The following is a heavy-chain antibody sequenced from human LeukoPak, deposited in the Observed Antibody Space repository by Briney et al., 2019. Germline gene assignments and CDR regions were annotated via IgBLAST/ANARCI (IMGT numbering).Heavy chain of an antibody. Sequence: PGGSLRLSCAASGFIYDDYGMSWVRQAPGKGLEWVSAISGSGDSTYNADSVKGRFTISRDNSKNTLYLQMNSLRAEDTAVYYCAKDLSSGWYNPTHFDYWGQGTLVTVSS. CDR1: GFIYDDYG. CDR2: ISGSGDST. J-gene: IGHJ4*02. V-gene: IGHV3-23*01. D-gene: IGHD6-19*01. CDR3: AKDLSSGWYNPTHFDY.